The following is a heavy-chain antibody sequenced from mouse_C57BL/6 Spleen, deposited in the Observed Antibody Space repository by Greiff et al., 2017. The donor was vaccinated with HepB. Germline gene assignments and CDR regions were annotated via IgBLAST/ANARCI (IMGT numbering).Heavy chain of an antibody. V-gene: IGHV3-6*01. Sequence: EVQLVESGPGLVKPSQSLSLTCSVTGYSITSGYYWNWIRQFPGNKLEWMGYISYDGSNNYNPSLKNRISITRDTSKNQFFLKLNSVTTEDTATYYCARDDDGYFSFAYWGQGTLVTVSA. CDR1: GYSITSGYY. D-gene: IGHD2-3*01. CDR2: ISYDGSN. J-gene: IGHJ3*01. CDR3: ARDDDGYFSFAY.